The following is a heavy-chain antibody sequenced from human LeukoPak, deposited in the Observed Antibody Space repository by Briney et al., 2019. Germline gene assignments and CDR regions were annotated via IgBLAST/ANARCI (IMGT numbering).Heavy chain of an antibody. D-gene: IGHD1/OR15-1a*01. CDR3: AKQMRD. Sequence: GGSLRLSCAASGFTFDDYGVSWVRQAPGKGLEWVSGINWNGGSTGYADSVKGRFTFSRDNAKNTLYLQVNNLRAEDTAVYYCAKQMRDWGQGTLVTVSS. CDR2: INWNGGST. V-gene: IGHV3-20*04. J-gene: IGHJ4*02. CDR1: GFTFDDYG.